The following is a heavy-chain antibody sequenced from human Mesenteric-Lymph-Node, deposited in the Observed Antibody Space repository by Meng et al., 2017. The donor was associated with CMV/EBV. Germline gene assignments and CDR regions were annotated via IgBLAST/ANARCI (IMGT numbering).Heavy chain of an antibody. CDR3: ARDRGISGTTWAIYYYGMDV. CDR2: MNYTGST. D-gene: IGHD1-7*01. CDR1: GGSIKYYY. V-gene: IGHV4-59*01. J-gene: IGHJ6*02. Sequence: SETLSLTCSVSGGSIKYYYWSWIRQPPGKALEWIGYMNYTGSTNYNPSLKSRITISVDTSKNKFSLKLTSVTAADTAVYYCARDRGISGTTWAIYYYGMDVWGQGTTVTVSS.